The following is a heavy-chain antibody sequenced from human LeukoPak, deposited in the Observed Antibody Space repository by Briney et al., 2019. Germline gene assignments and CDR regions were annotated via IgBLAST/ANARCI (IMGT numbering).Heavy chain of an antibody. J-gene: IGHJ4*02. D-gene: IGHD3-10*01. CDR1: GFTFSSYA. V-gene: IGHV3-23*01. Sequence: GGSLRLSCAASGFTFSSYAMSWVRQAPGKGLEWVSAISGSGGSTYYADSVKGRFTISRDNSKNTLYLQMNSLRAEDTAVYYXXXXXXXXLTFYYGSGSYTHDYWGQGTLVTVSS. CDR2: ISGSGGST. CDR3: XXXXXXXLTFYYGSGSYTHDY.